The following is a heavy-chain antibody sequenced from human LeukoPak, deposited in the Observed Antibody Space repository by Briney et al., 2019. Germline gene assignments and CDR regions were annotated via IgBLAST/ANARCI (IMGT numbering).Heavy chain of an antibody. V-gene: IGHV4-4*07. J-gene: IGHJ4*02. D-gene: IGHD1-26*01. CDR2: IYTSGSN. CDR3: ARDGDSGSYIDY. CDR1: AGSISSYY. Sequence: SETLSLTCTVSAGSISSYYWGWIRQPAGKGLEWIGRIYTSGSNNYNPSLKSRATMSVDTSKNQFSRKLSSVTAADTGVYYCARDGDSGSYIDYWGQGTLVTVSS.